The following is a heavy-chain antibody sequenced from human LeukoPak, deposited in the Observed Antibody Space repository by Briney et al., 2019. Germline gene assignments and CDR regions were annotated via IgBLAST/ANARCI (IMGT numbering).Heavy chain of an antibody. J-gene: IGHJ4*02. CDR2: IYFSGST. CDR1: GGSISSGDYY. D-gene: IGHD5-18*01. V-gene: IGHV4-30-4*01. Sequence: SETLSLTCTVSGGSISSGDYYWSWIRQPPGKGLEWIGYIYFSGSTYYNQALKRRVTISVDRSKNQFSLKLSSVTATDTAVYYCARGSGYSYRPAANFDYWGQGTLVTVSS. CDR3: ARGSGYSYRPAANFDY.